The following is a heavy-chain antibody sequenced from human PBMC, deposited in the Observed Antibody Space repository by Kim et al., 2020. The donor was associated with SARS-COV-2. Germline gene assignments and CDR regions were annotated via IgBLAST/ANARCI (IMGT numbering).Heavy chain of an antibody. V-gene: IGHV3-30*04. Sequence: GGSLRLSCAASGFTFNNFAMHWVRQAPGKGLECVAVISYDGSKMFYADSVKGRFTISRDDSKNTVSLQMNSLTPEDTAVYYCARESAISSRHYFYYNGMDVWGQGPTVTVAS. D-gene: IGHD2-2*01. CDR3: ARESAISSRHYFYYNGMDV. J-gene: IGHJ6*02. CDR1: GFTFNNFA. CDR2: ISYDGSKM.